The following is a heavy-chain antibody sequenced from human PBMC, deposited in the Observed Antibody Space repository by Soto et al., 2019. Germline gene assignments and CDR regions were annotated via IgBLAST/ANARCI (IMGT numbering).Heavy chain of an antibody. J-gene: IGHJ4*02. CDR1: GVGFSNYG. V-gene: IGHV3-23*01. CDR2: ISASGDST. CDR3: ATDPRGPDY. Sequence: VHLLESGGGLVQPGGSLKLSCATSGVGFSNYGMSWVRQAPGKGLEWVSGISASGDSTYYADPVKGRFTISGDNSKRTLYLQMNSLRAEDTAIYYCATDPRGPDYWGQGTQVTVP.